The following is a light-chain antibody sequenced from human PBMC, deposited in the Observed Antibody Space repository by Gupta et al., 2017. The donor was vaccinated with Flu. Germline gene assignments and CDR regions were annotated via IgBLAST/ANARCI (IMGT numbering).Light chain of an antibody. V-gene: IGKV3-20*01. CDR2: GAS. CDR1: QTVSNSW. J-gene: IGKJ1*01. Sequence: VLTQSPGTLSLSPGERATLSCRASQTVSNSWLTWHQQKPGQAPRLLIYGASSRATGIPDRFSGSGSGTDFTLTISRLEREDFAVYYCQKEGSSSWTFGQGTKVEIK. CDR3: QKEGSSSWT.